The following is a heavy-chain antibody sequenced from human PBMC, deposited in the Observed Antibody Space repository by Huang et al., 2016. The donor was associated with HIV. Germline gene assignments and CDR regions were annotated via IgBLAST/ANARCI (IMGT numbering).Heavy chain of an antibody. CDR1: GFVLNNYV. CDR3: AREDGSSGDCGYFGP. D-gene: IGHD3-22*01. Sequence: QVQLVESGGGVVQPGRSLRLSCGASGFVLNNYVLHWVRQTQGKGREWVAGLSKDGRDKHYVESGKGRFTISKDNSKNTLYLEMDSLTPEDTGVYYCAREDGSSGDCGYFGPWGQGAQVTVAT. J-gene: IGHJ4*02. V-gene: IGHV3-30*03. CDR2: LSKDGRDK.